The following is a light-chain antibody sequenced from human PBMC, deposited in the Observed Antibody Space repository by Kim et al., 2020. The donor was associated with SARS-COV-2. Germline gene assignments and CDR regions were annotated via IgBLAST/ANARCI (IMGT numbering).Light chain of an antibody. J-gene: IGKJ2*01. CDR2: SAS. CDR3: QQYDSSPYN. Sequence: EIVLTQSPGTLSLSPGERVTLSCRVSQSVDNRYLAWYQQKPGQGPRLLISSASSRATGISDRFSGSGSRTDFTLTISRLEPEDSAVYYCQQYDSSPYNFGQGTKLEI. V-gene: IGKV3-20*01. CDR1: QSVDNRY.